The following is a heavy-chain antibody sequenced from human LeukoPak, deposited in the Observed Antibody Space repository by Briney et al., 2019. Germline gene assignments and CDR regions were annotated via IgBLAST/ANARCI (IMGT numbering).Heavy chain of an antibody. J-gene: IGHJ4*02. V-gene: IGHV4-4*07. CDR2: IYTSGST. Sequence: SETLSLTCTVSGGSISSYYWSWIRQPAGKGLEWIGRIYTSGSTNYNPSLKSRVTVSVDTSKNQFSLNLSSVTAADTAVYYCARVGGYLNKTQWYPGDFYYLGQGNLVTGSS. CDR3: ARVGGYLNKTQWYPGDFYY. CDR1: GGSISSYY. D-gene: IGHD2-2*03.